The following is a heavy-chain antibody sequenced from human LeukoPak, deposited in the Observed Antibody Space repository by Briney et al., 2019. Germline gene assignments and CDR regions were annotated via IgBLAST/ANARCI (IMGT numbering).Heavy chain of an antibody. D-gene: IGHD3-22*01. Sequence: ETLSLTCTVSGGSISSSSYYWGWVRQAPGKGLEWVSVIYSGGSTYYADSVKGRFTISRDNSKNTLYLQMNSLRAEDTAVYYCARDSRRNYYDSSGYYQYYYGMDVWDQGTTVTVSS. CDR2: IYSGGST. CDR3: ARDSRRNYYDSSGYYQYYYGMDV. CDR1: GGSISSSSYY. V-gene: IGHV3-53*01. J-gene: IGHJ6*02.